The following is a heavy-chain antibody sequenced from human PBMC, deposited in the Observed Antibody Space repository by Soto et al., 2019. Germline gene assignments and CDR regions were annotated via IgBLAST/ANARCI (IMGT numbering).Heavy chain of an antibody. J-gene: IGHJ4*02. CDR3: ATLQGTYYYGSGSYYLPY. Sequence: EVLLLESGGGLVQPGGYLRLSFAASGFTFSSYVMSWVRQAPWKGLEWVSAISGSGGSTYYAHSVKGRFTITRDTYKNTLYPQLNSLRAEDTAVYYCATLQGTYYYGSGSYYLPYWGQGTLVTVSS. CDR2: ISGSGGST. CDR1: GFTFSSYV. V-gene: IGHV3-23*01. D-gene: IGHD3-10*01.